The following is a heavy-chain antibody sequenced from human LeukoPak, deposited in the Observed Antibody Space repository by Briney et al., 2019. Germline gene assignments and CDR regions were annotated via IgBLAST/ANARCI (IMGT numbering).Heavy chain of an antibody. Sequence: PSETLSLTCTLSGGSISSSSYYWGWIRQPPGKGLEWIGSIYYSGSTYYNPSLKSRVTISVDTSKNQFSLKLSSVTAADTAVYYCARPGFGDSSGYYFPVSYYYYYMDVWGKGTTVTVSS. CDR3: ARPGFGDSSGYYFPVSYYYYYMDV. J-gene: IGHJ6*03. V-gene: IGHV4-39*01. D-gene: IGHD3-22*01. CDR1: GGSISSSSYY. CDR2: IYYSGST.